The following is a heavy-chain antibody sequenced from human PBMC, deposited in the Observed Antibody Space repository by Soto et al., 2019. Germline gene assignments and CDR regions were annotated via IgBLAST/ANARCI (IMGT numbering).Heavy chain of an antibody. CDR3: ATNKGFGVVIHEAFDI. Sequence: ACERSSYRVTALITEGAGSATEKGLEWMGGFDPEDGETIYAQKFQGRVTMTEDTSTDTAYMELSSLRSEDTAVYYCATNKGFGVVIHEAFDIWGQGTMVTVS. CDR2: FDPEDGET. CDR1: SYRVTALI. V-gene: IGHV1-24*01. J-gene: IGHJ3*02. D-gene: IGHD3-3*01.